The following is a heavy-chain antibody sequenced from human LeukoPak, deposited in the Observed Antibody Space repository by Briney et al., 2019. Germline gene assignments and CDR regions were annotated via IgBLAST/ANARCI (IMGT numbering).Heavy chain of an antibody. CDR1: GFTFSSYA. CDR3: ARLGYYYYYYMDV. Sequence: GGSLRLSCAASGFTFSSYAMSWVRQAPGKGLEWVSAISGSGGSTYYADSVKGRFTISRDNSKNTLYLQMNSLRAEDTAVYYCARLGYYYYYYMDVWGKGTTVTVSS. D-gene: IGHD3-16*01. J-gene: IGHJ6*03. V-gene: IGHV3-23*01. CDR2: ISGSGGST.